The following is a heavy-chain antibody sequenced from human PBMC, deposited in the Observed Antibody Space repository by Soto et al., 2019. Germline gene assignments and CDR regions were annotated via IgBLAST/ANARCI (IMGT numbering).Heavy chain of an antibody. CDR1: GFTFSSYA. J-gene: IGHJ6*02. CDR3: AREEGAPYYYYYGMDV. D-gene: IGHD1-26*01. V-gene: IGHV3-30-3*01. Sequence: QVQLVESGGGVVQPGRSLRLSCAASGFTFSSYAMHWVRQAPGKGLEWVAVISYDGSNKYYADSVKGRFTISRDNSKNTLYLQMNSLRAEDTAVYYCAREEGAPYYYYYGMDVWGQGTTVTVSS. CDR2: ISYDGSNK.